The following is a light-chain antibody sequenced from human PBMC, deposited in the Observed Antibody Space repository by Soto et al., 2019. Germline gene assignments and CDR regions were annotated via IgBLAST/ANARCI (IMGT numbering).Light chain of an antibody. V-gene: IGKV3-20*01. CDR1: QSVSSSY. CDR3: QQYGSSPLT. Sequence: EIVLTQSPGTLSLSPGERATLSCRASQSVSSSYLAWYQQKPGQAPRLLIYGASSSATGIPERFSGSGSGTDSTLTISRLEPEDFAVYYCQQYGSSPLTFGGGTKVEIK. CDR2: GAS. J-gene: IGKJ4*01.